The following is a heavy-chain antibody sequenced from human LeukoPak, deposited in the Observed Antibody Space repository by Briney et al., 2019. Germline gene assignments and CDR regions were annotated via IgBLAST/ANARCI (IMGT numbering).Heavy chain of an antibody. CDR2: ISSSSSYI. Sequence: GGSLRLSCAASGFTFCSYSMNWVRQAPGKGLEWVSSISSSSSYIYYADSVKGRFTISRDNAKNSLYLQMNSLRAEDTAVYYCARDNTMVRGVIIPPYYYGMDVWGKGTTVTVSS. D-gene: IGHD3-10*01. CDR1: GFTFCSYS. CDR3: ARDNTMVRGVIIPPYYYGMDV. V-gene: IGHV3-21*01. J-gene: IGHJ6*04.